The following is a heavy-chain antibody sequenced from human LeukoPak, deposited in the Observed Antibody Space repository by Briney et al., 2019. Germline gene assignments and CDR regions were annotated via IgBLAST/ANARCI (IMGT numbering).Heavy chain of an antibody. D-gene: IGHD4-17*01. Sequence: SETLSLTCTVSGGSISSYYWSWIRQPPGKGLEWIGYIYYSGSTNYNPSLKSRVTISVDTSKNQFSLKLSSVTAADTTVYYCARATVTTDDWFDPWGQRTLVTVSS. CDR2: IYYSGST. V-gene: IGHV4-59*08. CDR3: ARATVTTDDWFDP. CDR1: GGSISSYY. J-gene: IGHJ5*02.